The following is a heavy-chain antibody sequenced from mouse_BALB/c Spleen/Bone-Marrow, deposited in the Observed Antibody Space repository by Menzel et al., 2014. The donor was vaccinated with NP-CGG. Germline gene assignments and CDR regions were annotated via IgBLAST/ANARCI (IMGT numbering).Heavy chain of an antibody. CDR2: INPDSRTI. CDR3: ARGNYYGNFDY. Sequence: EVQRVESGGGLVQPGGSLKLSCAASGFDFSRHWMSWVRQAPGKGLQWIGEINPDSRTINYAPSLKAKFIISRDNAKNTLYLQMSKVRSDDTALYYCARGNYYGNFDYWGQGTTLTVSS. CDR1: GFDFSRHW. D-gene: IGHD2-1*01. V-gene: IGHV4-1*02. J-gene: IGHJ2*01.